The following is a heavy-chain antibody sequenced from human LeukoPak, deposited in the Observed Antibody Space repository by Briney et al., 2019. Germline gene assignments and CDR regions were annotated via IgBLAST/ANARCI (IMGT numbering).Heavy chain of an antibody. V-gene: IGHV1-46*01. Sequence: ASVKVSCKASGYTFTSYYMHWVRQAPGQGFEWMGIINPSGGSTSYAQKFQGRVTMTRDTSTSTVYMELSSLRSEDTAVYYCARGSRPYYGSGRPFDYWGQGTLVTVSS. CDR1: GYTFTSYY. CDR2: INPSGGST. D-gene: IGHD3-10*01. J-gene: IGHJ4*02. CDR3: ARGSRPYYGSGRPFDY.